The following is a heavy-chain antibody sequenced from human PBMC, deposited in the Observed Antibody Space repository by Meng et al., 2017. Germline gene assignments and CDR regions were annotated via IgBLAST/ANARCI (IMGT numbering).Heavy chain of an antibody. Sequence: ASVKVSCKASGYTFTSYGISWVRQAPGQGLEWMGWISAYNGNTNYAPKLQGRVTMTTDTSTSTAYMELRSLRSDDTAVYYCARALEWLVPNYYFDYWGQGTLVTVSS. V-gene: IGHV1-18*01. CDR3: ARALEWLVPNYYFDY. CDR1: GYTFTSYG. J-gene: IGHJ4*02. D-gene: IGHD6-19*01. CDR2: ISAYNGNT.